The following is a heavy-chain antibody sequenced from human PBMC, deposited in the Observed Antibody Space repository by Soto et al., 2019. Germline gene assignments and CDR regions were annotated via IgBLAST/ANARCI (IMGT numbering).Heavy chain of an antibody. CDR2: ISYDGSNK. CDR1: RFTFSSYG. J-gene: IGHJ6*02. V-gene: IGHV3-30*18. D-gene: IGHD6-13*01. Sequence: PGGSLRLSCAASRFTFSSYGIHWVRQAPGKGLEWVAVISYDGSNKYYADSVKGRFTIPRDNSKNTLYLQMDSLRAEDSAVYYCAKASSSWDGYYYYGMDVWGPGTTVTVSS. CDR3: AKASSSWDGYYYYGMDV.